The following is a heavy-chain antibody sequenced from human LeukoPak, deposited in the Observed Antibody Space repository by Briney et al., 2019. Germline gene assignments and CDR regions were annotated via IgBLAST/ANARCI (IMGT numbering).Heavy chain of an antibody. V-gene: IGHV1-18*01. CDR3: ARDSGVYHGRAGFDS. CDR2: ISGYNGNT. D-gene: IGHD1-26*01. CDR1: GYTFTSHG. Sequence: ASVKVSCKASGYTFTSHGISWVRQAPGQGLEWMGWISGYNGNTHYAQKVQGRVTMTTDTSTSTGYMELTSLRSDDTAVYYCARDSGVYHGRAGFDSWGQGTLVTVSS. J-gene: IGHJ4*02.